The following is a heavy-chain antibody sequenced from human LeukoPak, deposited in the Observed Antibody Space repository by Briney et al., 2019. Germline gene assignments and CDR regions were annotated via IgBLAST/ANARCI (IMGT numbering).Heavy chain of an antibody. Sequence: PGGSLRLSCAASGFTFSSYWMSWVRQAPGKGLEWVANIKQDGSEKYYVDSVKGRFTISRDNAKNSLYLQMNSLRAEDTAVYYFARDGGYCSSTSCFNYYYYMDVWGKGTTVTVSS. CDR2: IKQDGSEK. J-gene: IGHJ6*03. CDR3: ARDGGYCSSTSCFNYYYYMDV. D-gene: IGHD2-2*01. V-gene: IGHV3-7*01. CDR1: GFTFSSYW.